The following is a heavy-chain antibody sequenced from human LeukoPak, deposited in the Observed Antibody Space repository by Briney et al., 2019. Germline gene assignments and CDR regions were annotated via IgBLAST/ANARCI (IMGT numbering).Heavy chain of an antibody. CDR3: ARFIHNDFWSGLYWFDP. V-gene: IGHV4-39*07. CDR2: VFRNGST. J-gene: IGHJ5*02. Sequence: SETLSLTCTVSGGSLNSADYFWAWIRQPPGKGLEWIGSVFRNGSTYSNPSLKSRVTISLDTSRNQFSLRLSSMTAADTAVYYCARFIHNDFWSGLYWFDPWGQGTLVTVSS. CDR1: GGSLNSADYF. D-gene: IGHD3-3*01.